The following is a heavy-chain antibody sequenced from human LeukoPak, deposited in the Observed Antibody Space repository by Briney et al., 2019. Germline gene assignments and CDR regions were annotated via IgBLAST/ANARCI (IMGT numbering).Heavy chain of an antibody. D-gene: IGHD3-3*01. Sequence: XXSCKXXXXXFTGXYMHWVRQAPGQGLEWMGWINPNSGGTNYAQKFQGRVTMTRDTSISTAYMELSRLRSDDTAVYYCARPYYDFWSGYYAERFDYWGQGTLVTVSS. J-gene: IGHJ4*02. V-gene: IGHV1-2*02. CDR2: INPNSGGT. CDR3: ARPYYDFWSGYYAERFDY. CDR1: XXXFTGXY.